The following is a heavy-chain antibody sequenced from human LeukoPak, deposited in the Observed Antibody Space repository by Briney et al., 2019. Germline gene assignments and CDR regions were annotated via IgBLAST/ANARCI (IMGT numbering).Heavy chain of an antibody. J-gene: IGHJ4*02. CDR2: ISAYNGNT. CDR3: AGDVLAVAGTGVGIDY. D-gene: IGHD6-19*01. CDR1: GYTFTSYG. V-gene: IGHV1-18*01. Sequence: ASVRLSCKASGYTFTSYGMSWVRQAPGQGLEWIGCISAYNGNTNYAKKLQGRFTMTTDTSTSTAYRELRRLRSDDTAVYYCAGDVLAVAGTGVGIDYWGQGTLVTVSS.